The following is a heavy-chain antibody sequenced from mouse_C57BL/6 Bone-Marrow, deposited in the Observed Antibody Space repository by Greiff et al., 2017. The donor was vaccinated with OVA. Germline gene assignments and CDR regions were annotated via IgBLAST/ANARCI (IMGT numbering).Heavy chain of an antibody. CDR2: IYPGGGYT. J-gene: IGHJ4*01. Sequence: QVQLQQSGAELVRPGTSVKMSCKASGYTFTNYWIGWAKQRPGHGLEWIGDIYPGGGYTNYHEQFKGKATLTADKSSSTAYMQFSSLTSEDSAIYYCARGEDGSSLMDYGGQGTSVTVSA. D-gene: IGHD1-1*01. V-gene: IGHV1-63*01. CDR3: ARGEDGSSLMDY. CDR1: GYTFTNYW.